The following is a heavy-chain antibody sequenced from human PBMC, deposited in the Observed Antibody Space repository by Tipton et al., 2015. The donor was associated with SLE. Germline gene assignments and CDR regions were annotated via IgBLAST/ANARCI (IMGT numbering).Heavy chain of an antibody. Sequence: TLSLTCTVSGGSISSHYWSWIRQPPGEGLEWIGYIYYSGSTNYNPPLKSRVTLSVDTSKNQFSLKLSSVTAADTAVYYCARVLGGSYYFSYYYYGMDVWGQGTTVTVSS. CDR1: GGSISSHY. J-gene: IGHJ6*02. CDR2: IYYSGST. CDR3: ARVLGGSYYFSYYYYGMDV. V-gene: IGHV4-59*11. D-gene: IGHD1-26*01.